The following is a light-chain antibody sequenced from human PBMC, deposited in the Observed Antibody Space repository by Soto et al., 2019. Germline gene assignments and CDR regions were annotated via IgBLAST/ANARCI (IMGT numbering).Light chain of an antibody. CDR1: QSVGSD. CDR2: GAS. V-gene: IGKV3-15*01. CDR3: QQYNNWPT. Sequence: EIVMTQSPATLSVSPGERATVSCRASQSVGSDLGWYQQKPGQAPRLLIYGASNRATGIPARFSGSGSGTEFTLTISSLQSEDFAVYSCQQYNNWPTFGQGTKVDIK. J-gene: IGKJ1*01.